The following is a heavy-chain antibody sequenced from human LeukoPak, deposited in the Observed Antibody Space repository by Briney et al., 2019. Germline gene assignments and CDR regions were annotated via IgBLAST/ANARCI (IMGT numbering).Heavy chain of an antibody. CDR2: ISAYNGNT. Sequence: ASVKVSCKASGYTFTSYGISWVRQAPGQGLEWMGWISAYNGNTNYAQTLQGRVTMTTDTSTSTAYMELRSLRSDDTAVSYCARLSSGWNWFDPWGQGTLVTVSS. J-gene: IGHJ5*02. D-gene: IGHD6-19*01. CDR3: ARLSSGWNWFDP. V-gene: IGHV1-18*01. CDR1: GYTFTSYG.